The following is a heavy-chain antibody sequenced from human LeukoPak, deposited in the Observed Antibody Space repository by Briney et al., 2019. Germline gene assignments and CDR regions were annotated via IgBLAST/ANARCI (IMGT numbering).Heavy chain of an antibody. CDR2: MNPNSGNT. V-gene: IGHV1-8*03. CDR3: ARDESGQWLVPSDY. CDR1: GYTFTSYD. J-gene: IGHJ4*02. D-gene: IGHD6-19*01. Sequence: ASVKVSCKASGYTFTSYDINWVRQATGQGLEWMGWMNPNSGNTGYAQKFQGRVTITRNTSISTAYMEPSSLRSDDTAVYYCARDESGQWLVPSDYWGQGTLVTVSS.